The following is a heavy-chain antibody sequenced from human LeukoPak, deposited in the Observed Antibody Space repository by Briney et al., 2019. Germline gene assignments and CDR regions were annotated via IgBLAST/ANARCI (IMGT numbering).Heavy chain of an antibody. CDR3: ARRFGYCSSTSCRDY. Sequence: GGSLRLSCAASGFTVSSNYMSWVRQAPGKGLEWVSVIYSGGSTYYADSVKGRFTISRDNSKNTLYLQMNSLRAEDTAVYYCARRFGYCSSTSCRDYWGQGTLVTVSS. CDR2: IYSGGST. J-gene: IGHJ4*02. CDR1: GFTVSSNY. V-gene: IGHV3-66*01. D-gene: IGHD2-2*03.